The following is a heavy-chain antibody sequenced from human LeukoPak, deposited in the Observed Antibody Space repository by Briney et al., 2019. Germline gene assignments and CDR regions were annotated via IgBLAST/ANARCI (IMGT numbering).Heavy chain of an antibody. Sequence: ASVKVSCKASGYTFTGYYMHWVRQAPGQGLEWMGWINPNSGGTNYAQKFQGRVTITTDESTSTAYMELSSLRSEDTAVYYCAREPRQGDARLKGKQLGRFDYWGQGTLVTVSS. J-gene: IGHJ4*02. CDR2: INPNSGGT. CDR1: GYTFTGYY. V-gene: IGHV1-2*02. D-gene: IGHD6-13*01. CDR3: AREPRQGDARLKGKQLGRFDY.